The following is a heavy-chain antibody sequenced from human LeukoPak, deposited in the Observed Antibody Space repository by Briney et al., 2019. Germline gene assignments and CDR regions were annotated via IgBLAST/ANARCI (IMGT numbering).Heavy chain of an antibody. V-gene: IGHV3-20*04. D-gene: IGHD4-17*01. CDR3: ARAAVDDYGSHGNPRLYQYFHLDV. Sequence: PGGSLRLSCAASGFSFSDYGMSWVRQAPGKGLEWGSGINWSGGSTDYADSVKGRFTVSRNNARISLSLQMNNLRAEDTALYYCARAAVDDYGSHGNPRLYQYFHLDVWGKGTTVIVSS. CDR2: INWSGGST. CDR1: GFSFSDYG. J-gene: IGHJ6*03.